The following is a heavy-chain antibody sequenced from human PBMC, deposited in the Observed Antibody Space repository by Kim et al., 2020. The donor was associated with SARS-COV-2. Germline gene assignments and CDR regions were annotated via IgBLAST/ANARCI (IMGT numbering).Heavy chain of an antibody. CDR2: IWYDGSNK. CDR3: ARADYDFWSGHHYYYYGIDV. J-gene: IGHJ6*02. CDR1: GFTFSSYG. Sequence: GGSLRLSCAASGFTFSSYGMHWVRQAPGKGLERVAVIWYDGSNKYYADSVKGRFTISRDNSKNTLYLQINSLRAEDTAVYYCARADYDFWSGHHYYYYGIDVSGQGTTVSVSS. D-gene: IGHD3-3*01. V-gene: IGHV3-33*01.